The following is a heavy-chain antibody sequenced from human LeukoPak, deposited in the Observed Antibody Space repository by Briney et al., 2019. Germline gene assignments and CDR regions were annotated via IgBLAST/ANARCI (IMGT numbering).Heavy chain of an antibody. V-gene: IGHV4-34*01. CDR2: INHSGGT. Sequence: SETLSLTCAVYGGSFSGYYWSWIRQPPGKGLEWIGEINHSGGTNYNPSLKSRVTISVDTSNNQFSLKLSSVTAADTAVYYCAREVVPAAIGGAGWFDPWGQGTLVTVSS. J-gene: IGHJ5*02. CDR1: GGSFSGYY. D-gene: IGHD2-2*01. CDR3: AREVVPAAIGGAGWFDP.